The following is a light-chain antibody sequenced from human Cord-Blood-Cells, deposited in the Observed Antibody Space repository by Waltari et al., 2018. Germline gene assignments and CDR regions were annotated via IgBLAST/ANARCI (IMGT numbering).Light chain of an antibody. V-gene: IGKV3-15*01. CDR2: GAS. CDR3: QQYNNWPPYT. CDR1: QSVSSN. J-gene: IGKJ2*01. Sequence: EIVMTQSPATLSVSRGERATLSCRASQSVSSNLAWYQQPPGQAPRLLIYGASTRATGIPARFSGSGSGTEFTLTISSLQFEDFAVYYCQQYNNWPPYTFGQGTKLEIK.